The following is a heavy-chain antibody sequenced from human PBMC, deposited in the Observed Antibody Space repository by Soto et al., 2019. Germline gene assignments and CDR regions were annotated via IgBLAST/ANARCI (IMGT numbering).Heavy chain of an antibody. D-gene: IGHD3-10*01. J-gene: IGHJ6*02. V-gene: IGHV3-23*01. CDR3: ARGDRGGSGSPASYYYSGLDV. CDR1: GFTFNSYA. Sequence: GGSLRLSCAASGFTFNSYAMSWVRQAPGKGLEWVSSVSAGGDMTYYSDSVKGRFTISRDNSNNALFLQMNSLRIEDTALYYCARGDRGGSGSPASYYYSGLDVWGQGTTVTVSS. CDR2: VSAGGDMT.